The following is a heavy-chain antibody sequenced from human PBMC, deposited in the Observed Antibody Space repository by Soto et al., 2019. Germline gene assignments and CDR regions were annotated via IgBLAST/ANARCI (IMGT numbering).Heavy chain of an antibody. J-gene: IGHJ6*02. CDR1: GDSVSSNRGA. V-gene: IGHV6-1*01. Sequence: QVQLQQSGPGLVKPSQTLSLTCDISGDSVSSNRGAWTWIRQSPSRGLEWLGRTYYRSKWYNEYVLSVKSRITIHADTCKNQFSLQLNSVTPEDAAVYYCARWDHDYGYLDVWGLGTTVTVSS. CDR3: ARWDHDYGYLDV. D-gene: IGHD4-17*01. CDR2: TYYRSKWYN.